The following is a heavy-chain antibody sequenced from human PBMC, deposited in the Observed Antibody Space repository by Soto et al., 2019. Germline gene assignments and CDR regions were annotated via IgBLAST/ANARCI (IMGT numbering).Heavy chain of an antibody. CDR3: AKDAERPNGWYYFDY. CDR1: GFTFSSYA. J-gene: IGHJ4*02. Sequence: GGSLRLSCAASGFTFSSYAMSWVRQAPGKGLEWVSAISGSGGSTYYADSVKGRFTISRDNSKNTLYLQMSSLRAEDAAIYYCAKDAERPNGWYYFDYWGQGTLVTVSS. D-gene: IGHD6-19*01. V-gene: IGHV3-23*01. CDR2: ISGSGGST.